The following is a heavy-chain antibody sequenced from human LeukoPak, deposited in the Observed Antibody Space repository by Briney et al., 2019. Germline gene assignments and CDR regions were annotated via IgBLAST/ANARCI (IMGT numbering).Heavy chain of an antibody. CDR1: GYSISSGYY. D-gene: IGHD2/OR15-2a*01. CDR2: IYHSGST. J-gene: IGHJ6*03. Sequence: PSETLSLTCTVSGYSISSGYYWGWIRQPPGQGLEWIGSIYHSGSTYYNPSLKSRVTISVDTSKNQLSLKLSSVTAADTAVYYCARGIGGYYYYMDVWGKGTTVTVSS. CDR3: ARGIGGYYYYMDV. V-gene: IGHV4-38-2*02.